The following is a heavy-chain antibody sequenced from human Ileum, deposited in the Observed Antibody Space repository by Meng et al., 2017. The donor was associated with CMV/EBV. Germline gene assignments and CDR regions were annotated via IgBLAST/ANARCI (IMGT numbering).Heavy chain of an antibody. D-gene: IGHD3-16*01. CDR3: LRDEGDPFDY. CDR2: INNDGTST. CDR1: GFTFRNYW. V-gene: IGHV3-74*03. J-gene: IGHJ4*02. Sequence: HLVEPGGSLLATGWSLRLPLAVSGFTFRNYWMHWVRQAPGKGLTWVSHINNDGTSTTYADSVKGRFTISRDNARNTLYLQMNSLKVEDTAMYYCLRDEGDPFDYWGQGTLVTVSS.